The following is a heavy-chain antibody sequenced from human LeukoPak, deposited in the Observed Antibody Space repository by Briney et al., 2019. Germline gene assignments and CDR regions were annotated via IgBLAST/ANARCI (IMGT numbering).Heavy chain of an antibody. CDR1: GFIFSNYA. D-gene: IGHD2-15*01. CDR3: AKDVQLSGYCSGGSCYFLDC. J-gene: IGHJ4*02. V-gene: IGHV3-23*01. CDR2: ISGSGGST. Sequence: PGGSLRLSCAASGFIFSNYAMNWGRQAPGKGLEWVSAISGSGGSTCYADSVKGRFTISRDNSKNTLYLQMNSLRAEDTAMYYCAKDVQLSGYCSGGSCYFLDCWGQGTLVTVSS.